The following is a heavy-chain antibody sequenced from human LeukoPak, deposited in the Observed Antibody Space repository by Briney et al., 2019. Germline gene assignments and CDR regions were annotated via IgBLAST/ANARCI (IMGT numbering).Heavy chain of an antibody. V-gene: IGHV4-34*01. CDR2: INHSGST. J-gene: IGHJ4*02. CDR1: GGCFSGYY. CDR3: ARLPTFYYDSSHYHYDY. Sequence: ETLSLTCAVYGGCFSGYYWSWIRQPPGKGLEWIGEINHSGSTNYNPSLKSRVTISVDTSKNQFSLKLSSVTAADTAVYYCARLPTFYYDSSHYHYDYWGQGTLVTVSS. D-gene: IGHD3-22*01.